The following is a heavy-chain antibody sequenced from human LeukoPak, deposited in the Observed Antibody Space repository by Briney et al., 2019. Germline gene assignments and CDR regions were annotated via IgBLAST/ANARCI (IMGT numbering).Heavy chain of an antibody. Sequence: GGSLRLSCAASGFTFSDYWMHWVRQAPGKGPVCRSVLGKDGAGIVYADSVKGRFTVSRDNTKNMVYLQMNSLTVKHTAVYYCSLALNFRMDIGSEGTTVTVSS. CDR1: GFTFSDYW. CDR3: SLALNFRMDI. V-gene: IGHV3-74*01. CDR2: LGKDGAGI. J-gene: IGHJ6*03.